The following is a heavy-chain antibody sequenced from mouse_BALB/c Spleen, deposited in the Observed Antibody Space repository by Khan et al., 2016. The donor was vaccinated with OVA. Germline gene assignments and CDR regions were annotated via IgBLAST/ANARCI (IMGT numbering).Heavy chain of an antibody. V-gene: IGHV1-80*01. J-gene: IGHJ3*01. CDR3: AREWYYGSRRAWFAY. D-gene: IGHD1-1*01. CDR1: GYEFSNYW. Sequence: QVQLQQSGAELVRPGSSVKISCKASGYEFSNYWMNWVKQRPGQGLEWIGQIYPGHGDAYFNGKFKGKATLTADKSSNSAYMQLRSLTSEDSAVYFCAREWYYGSRRAWFAYWGQGTLVTVSA. CDR2: IYPGHGDA.